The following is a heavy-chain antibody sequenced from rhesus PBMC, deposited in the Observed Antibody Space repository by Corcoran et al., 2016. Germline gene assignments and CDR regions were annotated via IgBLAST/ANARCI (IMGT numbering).Heavy chain of an antibody. Sequence: QVQLQESGPGLVKPSETLSLTCTVSGGSITGYHNWNWIRQAPGKGLEWIGAVYGNRATTNYNPSLKSQVTISKDTSKNQFSLRLTSVTAADTAVYYCARQGYTDHLGGLDSWGQGVVVTVSS. CDR3: ARQGYTDHLGGLDS. D-gene: IGHD2-39*02. CDR1: GGSITGYHN. V-gene: IGHV4-143*01. CDR2: VYGNRATT. J-gene: IGHJ6*01.